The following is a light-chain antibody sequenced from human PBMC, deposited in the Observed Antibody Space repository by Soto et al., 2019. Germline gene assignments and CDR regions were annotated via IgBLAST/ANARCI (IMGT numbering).Light chain of an antibody. V-gene: IGKV1-39*01. Sequence: DIPMTQSTSSLSASVGDRVTITCRASQGVSAYLLWYQQRQGTAPKLLIYGASNLVSGVPSRFSGSGSGTTFTLTISSLQPEDFATYYCQQSYKTPHTFGQGTKLETK. J-gene: IGKJ2*01. CDR2: GAS. CDR1: QGVSAY. CDR3: QQSYKTPHT.